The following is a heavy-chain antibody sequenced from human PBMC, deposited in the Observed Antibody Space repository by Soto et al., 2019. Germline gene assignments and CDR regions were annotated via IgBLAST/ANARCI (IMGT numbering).Heavy chain of an antibody. J-gene: IGHJ4*02. D-gene: IGHD3-3*01. CDR1: EFAFNTYA. CDR3: AKVRSTTIFDVVSLFDY. Sequence: GGSLRLSCVASEFAFNTYAIHWVRQAPGQGLEWVAVIWYDGRNKYYAESVKGRFTISRDNSENTVSLQMNSLRAEDTAVYYCAKVRSTTIFDVVSLFDYWGQGTLVTVSS. V-gene: IGHV3-33*06. CDR2: IWYDGRNK.